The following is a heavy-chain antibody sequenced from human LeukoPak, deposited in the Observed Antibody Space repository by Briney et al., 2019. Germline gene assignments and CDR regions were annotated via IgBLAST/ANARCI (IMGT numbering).Heavy chain of an antibody. CDR3: ARASSWYHAFDI. V-gene: IGHV5-51*01. D-gene: IGHD6-13*01. Sequence: GESLKISCKGSGYTFTSYWIAWVRQKPGKGLEWMGIIYPGDSGTRYSPSFQGQVTVSADKSTSTAYLQWSSLQDSDTAMYYCARASSWYHAFDIWGQGTMVTVSS. CDR1: GYTFTSYW. CDR2: IYPGDSGT. J-gene: IGHJ3*02.